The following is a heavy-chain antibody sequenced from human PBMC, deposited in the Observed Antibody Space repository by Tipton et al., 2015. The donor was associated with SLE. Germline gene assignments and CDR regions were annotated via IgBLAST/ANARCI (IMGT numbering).Heavy chain of an antibody. J-gene: IGHJ2*01. CDR2: IYYSGST. CDR3: AGTNWGSYFDL. CDR1: GGSVSSGSYY. D-gene: IGHD7-27*01. Sequence: TLSLTCTVSGGSVSSGSYYWSWIRQPPGKGLEWTGYIYYSGSTNYNPSLKSRVTTSVDTSKNQFSLKLSSVTAADTAVYYCAGTNWGSYFDLWGRGTLVTVSS. V-gene: IGHV4-61*01.